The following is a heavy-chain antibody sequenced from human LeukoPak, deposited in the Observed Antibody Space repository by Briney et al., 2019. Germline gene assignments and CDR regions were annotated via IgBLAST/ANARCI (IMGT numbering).Heavy chain of an antibody. CDR2: FYNSGST. J-gene: IGHJ6*02. CDR1: GGSISSYY. Sequence: SETLSLTCTVSGGSISSYYWSWIRQPAGKGLEWIGRFYNSGSTSYNPSLKSRLTMSVDTSKNEFSLKLRSVTAADTAVYYCVRDRVDSSGYYYYYGLGVWGQGTTVTVSS. V-gene: IGHV4-4*07. CDR3: VRDRVDSSGYYYYYGLGV. D-gene: IGHD3-22*01.